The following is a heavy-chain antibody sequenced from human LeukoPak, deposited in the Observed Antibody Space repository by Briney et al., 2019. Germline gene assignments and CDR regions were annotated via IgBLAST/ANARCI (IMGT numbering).Heavy chain of an antibody. CDR3: ARVITMVRGGGVRLFDY. CDR1: GGSISSGDYY. CDR2: IYYSGST. D-gene: IGHD3-10*01. Sequence: LSLTCTVSGGSISSGDYYWSWIRQPPGKGLEWIGYIYYSGSTYYNPSLKSRVTISVDTSKNQFSLKLSSVTAADTAVYYCARVITMVRGGGVRLFDYWGQGTLVTVSS. V-gene: IGHV4-30-4*01. J-gene: IGHJ4*02.